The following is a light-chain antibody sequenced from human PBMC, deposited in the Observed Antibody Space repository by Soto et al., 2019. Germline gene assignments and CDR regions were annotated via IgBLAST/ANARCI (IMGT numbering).Light chain of an antibody. CDR3: SSYTSSSIDNV. Sequence: QSALTQPASVSGSPGQSITISCTGTSSDVGGYNYVSWDQHHPGKAPKLMIYEGSNRPSGVSNRFSGSKSVNTASLTISGLQAEDEADYYCSSYTSSSIDNVFRTGTKLTVL. CDR2: EGS. CDR1: SSDVGGYNY. V-gene: IGLV2-14*01. J-gene: IGLJ1*01.